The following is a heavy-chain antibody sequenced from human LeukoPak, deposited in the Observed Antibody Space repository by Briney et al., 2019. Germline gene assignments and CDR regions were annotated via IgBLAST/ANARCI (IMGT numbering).Heavy chain of an antibody. J-gene: IGHJ5*02. CDR2: INHSGST. CDR1: GGSFSGHY. D-gene: IGHD2-2*01. CDR3: ARAVVVPAARGSGWFDP. Sequence: SETLSLTCAVYGGSFSGHYWSWIRQPPGKGLEWIGEINHSGSTNYNPSLKSRVTISVDTSKNQFSLKLSSVTAADTAVYYCARAVVVPAARGSGWFDPWGQGTLVTVSS. V-gene: IGHV4-34*01.